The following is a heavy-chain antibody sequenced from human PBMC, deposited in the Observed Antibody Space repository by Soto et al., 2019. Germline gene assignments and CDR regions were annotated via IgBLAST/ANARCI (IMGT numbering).Heavy chain of an antibody. CDR2: ISSSSSTI. CDR3: ATHPERIAQLGCFDP. CDR1: GFTFSSYS. D-gene: IGHD6-13*01. Sequence: EVQLVESGGGLVQPGGSLRLSCAASGFTFSSYSMNWVRQAPGKGLEWVSYISSSSSTIDYADSVKGRFTISRDNSNNSLYLHLNSLRAEDTAVYYCATHPERIAQLGCFDPWGHGTLVTVST. V-gene: IGHV3-48*01. J-gene: IGHJ5*02.